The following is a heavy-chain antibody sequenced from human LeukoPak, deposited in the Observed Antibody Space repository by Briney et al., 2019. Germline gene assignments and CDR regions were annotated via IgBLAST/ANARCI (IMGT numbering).Heavy chain of an antibody. CDR2: IYYSGST. D-gene: IGHD3-16*02. CDR1: GDSISSYY. CDR3: ARSIMITFGGVIPVAFDI. Sequence: SETLSLTCTVSGDSISSYYWSWIRQHPGKGLEWIGYIYYSGSTYYNPSLKSRVTISVDTSKNQFSLKLSSVTAADTAVYYCARSIMITFGGVIPVAFDIWGQGTMVTVSS. V-gene: IGHV4-59*06. J-gene: IGHJ3*02.